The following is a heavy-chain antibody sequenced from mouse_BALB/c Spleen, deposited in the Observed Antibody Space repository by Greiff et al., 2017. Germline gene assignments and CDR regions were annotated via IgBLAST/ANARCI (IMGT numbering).Heavy chain of an antibody. CDR1: GFTFSSYG. D-gene: IGHD6-1*01. CDR2: INSNGGST. CDR3: ARDQPDY. J-gene: IGHJ2*01. V-gene: IGHV5-6-3*01. Sequence: VHVKQSGGGLVQPGGSLKLSCAASGFTFSSYGMSWVRQTPDKRLELVATINSNGGSTYYPDSVKGRFTISRDNAKNTLYLQMSSLKSEDTAMYYCARDQPDYWGQGTTLTVSS.